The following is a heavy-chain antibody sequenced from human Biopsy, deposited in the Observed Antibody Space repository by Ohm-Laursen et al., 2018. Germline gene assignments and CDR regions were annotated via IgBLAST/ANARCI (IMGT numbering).Heavy chain of an antibody. Sequence: SDTLSLTCTVPGDSVSSGIFYWTWIRQPPGQGLEYIGYIYDRGSTANYNPSLESRVTMSVDMPKNQFSLKLSSVTAADAAIYYCARGMRSSGWPYFDSWGQGTLVTVSP. J-gene: IGHJ4*02. CDR3: ARGMRSSGWPYFDS. CDR2: IYDRGSTA. V-gene: IGHV4-61*01. CDR1: GDSVSSGIFY. D-gene: IGHD6-19*01.